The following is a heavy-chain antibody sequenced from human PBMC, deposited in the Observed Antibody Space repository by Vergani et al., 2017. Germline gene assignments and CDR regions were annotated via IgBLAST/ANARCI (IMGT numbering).Heavy chain of an antibody. Sequence: QVQLVESAGGVVQPGGSLRLSCAASGFTFSNFGMHWISKAPGKGMEWLAYIGKDGMNTRYRDAVKGRFTMSSEKSKDILYLQRDSLRSADTVLYYCAMYFLDSTDGPPDSWGPGTLVIVSA. V-gene: IGHV3-30*02. CDR3: AMYFLDSTDGPPDS. D-gene: IGHD2/OR15-2a*01. CDR1: GFTFSNFG. CDR2: IGKDGMNT. J-gene: IGHJ4*02.